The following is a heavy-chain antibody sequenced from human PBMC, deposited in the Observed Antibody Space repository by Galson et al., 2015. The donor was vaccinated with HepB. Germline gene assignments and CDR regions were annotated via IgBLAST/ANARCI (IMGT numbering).Heavy chain of an antibody. Sequence: QSGAEVKKPGESLKISCKGSGYSFMNYWIGWVRQMPGKGLEWMGIIYPGDSDTTYSPSFQGQVIISADKSVSTTYLRWTTLKASDTAMYFCARQRFKRNDRLYEFEIWGQGTMVTVSS. CDR3: ARQRFKRNDRLYEFEI. CDR2: IYPGDSDT. V-gene: IGHV5-51*01. D-gene: IGHD1-1*01. CDR1: GYSFMNYW. J-gene: IGHJ3*02.